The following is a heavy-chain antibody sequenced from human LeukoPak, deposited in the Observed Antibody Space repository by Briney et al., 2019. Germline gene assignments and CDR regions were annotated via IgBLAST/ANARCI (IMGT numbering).Heavy chain of an antibody. CDR3: ARDMGGSYY. Sequence: SETLSLTCAVYGRSFSGYYWSWIRQPPGKGLEWIGEINHSGSTNYNPSLKSRVTISVDKSKNQFSLKLSSVTAADTAVYYCARDMGGSYYWGQGTLVTVSS. V-gene: IGHV4-34*01. D-gene: IGHD3-16*01. CDR2: INHSGST. CDR1: GRSFSGYY. J-gene: IGHJ4*02.